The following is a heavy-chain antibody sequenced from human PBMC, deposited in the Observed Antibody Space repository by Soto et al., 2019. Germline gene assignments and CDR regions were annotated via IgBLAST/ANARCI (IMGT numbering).Heavy chain of an antibody. CDR1: GYSFTSYW. CDR3: ARHPRYGSGWYCFDY. V-gene: IGHV5-51*01. D-gene: IGHD6-19*01. Sequence: GESLKISCKGSGYSFTSYWIGWVRQMPGKGLEWMGIIYPGDSDTRYSPSFQAQVTISADKSISTAYLQWSSLKASDTAINYCARHPRYGSGWYCFDYWGQGTLVTVSS. J-gene: IGHJ4*02. CDR2: IYPGDSDT.